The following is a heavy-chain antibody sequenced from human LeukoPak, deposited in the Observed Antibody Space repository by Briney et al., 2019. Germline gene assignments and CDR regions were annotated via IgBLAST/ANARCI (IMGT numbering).Heavy chain of an antibody. V-gene: IGHV4-4*07. CDR2: IYPSGST. Sequence: SETLSLTCTVSGGSISNFYWSWIRQPAGKGLEWIGRIYPSGSTNYNPSLMSRVTMSVDTSKNQFSLKLSSVTAADTAVYYCAQKGMGATWFDPWGQGTLVTVSS. CDR3: AQKGMGATWFDP. D-gene: IGHD3-16*01. J-gene: IGHJ5*02. CDR1: GGSISNFY.